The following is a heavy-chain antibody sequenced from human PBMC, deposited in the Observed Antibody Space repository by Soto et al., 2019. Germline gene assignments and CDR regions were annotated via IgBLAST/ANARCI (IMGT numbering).Heavy chain of an antibody. Sequence: QTGGSLRLSCNVSGFSFSKHAMTWVRQAPGKGVEWVGFISNTPYGGTTDYAASVRGRFTISRDDSESIAYLQMNSLKTEDSGVYYCSRGSFGYFGPWGPGTLVTVSS. CDR2: ISNTPYGGTT. V-gene: IGHV3-49*04. CDR1: GFSFSKHA. D-gene: IGHD2-2*03. CDR3: SRGSFGYFGP. J-gene: IGHJ5*02.